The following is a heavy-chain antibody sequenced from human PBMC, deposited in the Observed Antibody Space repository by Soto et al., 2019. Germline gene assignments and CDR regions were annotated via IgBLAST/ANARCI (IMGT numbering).Heavy chain of an antibody. CDR1: GFTFSSYG. J-gene: IGHJ6*02. CDR3: ARDPNWKGRYYYYGMDV. Sequence: PGGSLRLSCAASGFTFSSYGMQWVRQAPGKGLEWVAVIWYDGSNKYYADSVKGRFTISRDNSKNTLYLQMNSLRAEDTAVYYCARDPNWKGRYYYYGMDVWGQGTTVTVSS. D-gene: IGHD1-20*01. V-gene: IGHV3-33*01. CDR2: IWYDGSNK.